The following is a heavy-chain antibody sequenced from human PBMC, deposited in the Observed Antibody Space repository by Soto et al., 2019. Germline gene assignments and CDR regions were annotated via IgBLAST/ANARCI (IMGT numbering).Heavy chain of an antibody. Sequence: TSVKVSCKASGYTFTGYYMHWVRQAPGQGLQWMGWINPDSGDTSYAREFQGRVTMSRDTSITTAYVELTRLRSDDTAVYYCARDIVDTAMAHYYYYGMDVWGQGTTVTVSS. CDR1: GYTFTGYY. CDR3: ARDIVDTAMAHYYYYGMDV. V-gene: IGHV1-2*02. CDR2: INPDSGDT. D-gene: IGHD5-18*01. J-gene: IGHJ6*02.